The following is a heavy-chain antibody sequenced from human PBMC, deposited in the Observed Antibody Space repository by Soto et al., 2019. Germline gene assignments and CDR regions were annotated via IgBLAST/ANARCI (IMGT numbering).Heavy chain of an antibody. J-gene: IGHJ4*02. CDR1: GFTVSTKY. D-gene: IGHD3-22*01. CDR2: LYSGGAS. Sequence: ESGGGLIQPGGSLRLSCAASGFTVSTKYMSWVRQPPGKGLEWVSVLYSGGASYYADSVKGRFTISRDNSKNTLYLQMNSLRAEDTAVYYCARELDSSGYILGYWGQGTLVTVSS. V-gene: IGHV3-53*01. CDR3: ARELDSSGYILGY.